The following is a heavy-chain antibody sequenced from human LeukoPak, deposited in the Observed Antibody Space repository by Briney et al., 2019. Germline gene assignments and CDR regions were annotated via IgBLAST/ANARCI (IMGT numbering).Heavy chain of an antibody. CDR2: INHSGST. D-gene: IGHD1-20*01. J-gene: IGHJ1*01. CDR1: GGSFSGCY. CDR3: ARGHITGTPYFQH. V-gene: IGHV4-34*01. Sequence: SETLSLTCAVYGGSFSGCYWSWIRQPPGKGLEWIGEINHSGSTNYNSSLKSRVTISLDTSKNQFSVKLNSVTAADTAVYYCARGHITGTPYFQHWGQGTLVTVSS.